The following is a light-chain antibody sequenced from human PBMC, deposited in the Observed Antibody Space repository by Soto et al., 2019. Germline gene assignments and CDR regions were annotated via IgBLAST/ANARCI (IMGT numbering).Light chain of an antibody. J-gene: IGKJ5*01. CDR2: GAS. V-gene: IGKV3-20*01. CDR3: QQYSSSPPIT. CDR1: QSVSNNY. Sequence: EIVLTESPVTLSLSPGERATLSCRAIQSVSNNYLAWYQQKPGQAPRLLIYGASNRATGIPDRFSGSGSGTDFTLTISRLEPEDFAVYYCQQYSSSPPITFGQGTRLEIK.